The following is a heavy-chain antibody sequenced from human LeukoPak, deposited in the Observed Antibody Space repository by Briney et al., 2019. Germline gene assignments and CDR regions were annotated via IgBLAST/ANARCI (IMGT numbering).Heavy chain of an antibody. CDR3: ARTMGGRNAFDI. CDR1: GVSISSSSYY. J-gene: IGHJ3*02. CDR2: IYYSGST. Sequence: KTSETLSLTCTVSGVSISSSSYYWSWIRQPPGKELEWIGYIYYSGSTNYNPSLKSRVTISVDTSKNQFSLKLSSVTAADTAVYYCARTMGGRNAFDIWGQGTMVTVSS. D-gene: IGHD3-16*01. V-gene: IGHV4-61*01.